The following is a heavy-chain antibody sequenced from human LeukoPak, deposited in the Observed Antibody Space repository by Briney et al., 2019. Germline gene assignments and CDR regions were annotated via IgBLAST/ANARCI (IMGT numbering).Heavy chain of an antibody. CDR2: IYHSGST. V-gene: IGHV4-30-2*01. CDR1: GGSISSGGYY. Sequence: PSETLSLTCTVSGGSISSGGYYWSWIRQPPGKGLEWIGYIYHSGSTYYNPSLKSRVTISVDRSKNQFSLKLSSVTAADTAVYYCARAAYCGGDCYDDWGQGTLVTVSS. D-gene: IGHD2-21*01. J-gene: IGHJ4*02. CDR3: ARAAYCGGDCYDD.